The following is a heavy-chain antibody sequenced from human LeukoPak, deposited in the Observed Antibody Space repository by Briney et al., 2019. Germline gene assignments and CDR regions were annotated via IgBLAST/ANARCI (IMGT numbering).Heavy chain of an antibody. J-gene: IGHJ6*02. CDR3: AADSLGYYDILTGSPAYYYYYGMDV. D-gene: IGHD3-9*01. CDR2: IVVGSGNT. Sequence: GASVKVSCKASGFTFTSSAMQWVRQARGQRLEWIGWIVVGSGNTNYAQKFQERVTITRDMSTSTAYMELSSLRSEDTAVYYCAADSLGYYDILTGSPAYYYYYGMDVWGQGTTVTVSS. CDR1: GFTFTSSA. V-gene: IGHV1-58*02.